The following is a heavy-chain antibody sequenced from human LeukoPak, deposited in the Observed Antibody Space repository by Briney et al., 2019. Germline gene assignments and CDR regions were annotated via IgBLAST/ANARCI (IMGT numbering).Heavy chain of an antibody. CDR3: ARDWTDY. Sequence: SETLSLTCTVSGGSIYCYYWSWIRQPPGKGLEWIGYFYYPGSTNYNPSLTSRVTMSVDTSKNHFSLKLSSVTAADTAVYYCARDWTDYWGQGTLVTVSS. J-gene: IGHJ4*02. D-gene: IGHD3/OR15-3a*01. V-gene: IGHV4-59*12. CDR2: FYYPGST. CDR1: GGSIYCYY.